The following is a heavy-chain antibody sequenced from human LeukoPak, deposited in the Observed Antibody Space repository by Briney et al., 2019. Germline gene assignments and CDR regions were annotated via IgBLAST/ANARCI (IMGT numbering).Heavy chain of an antibody. V-gene: IGHV4-30-2*01. CDR2: IYHSGST. Sequence: SQTLSLTCAVSGGSISSGGYSWSWIRQPPGKGLEWIGYIYHSGSTYYNPSLKSRVTISVGRSKNQFSLKLSSVTAADTAVYYCARYSGSYYYYYYMDVWGKGTTVTVSS. D-gene: IGHD1-26*01. CDR1: GGSISSGGYS. CDR3: ARYSGSYYYYYYMDV. J-gene: IGHJ6*03.